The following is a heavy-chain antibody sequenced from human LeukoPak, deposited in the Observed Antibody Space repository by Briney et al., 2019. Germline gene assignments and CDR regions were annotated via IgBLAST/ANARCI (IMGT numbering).Heavy chain of an antibody. V-gene: IGHV4-59*01. D-gene: IGHD6-13*01. Sequence: SETLSLTCTVSGGSISTYYWSWIRQPPGQGLEWIGYISYSGGTNYNPSLKSRVTISVDTSKNQFSLKLSSVTAADTAVYYCARAYSSSWYYFDYWGQGTLVTVSS. J-gene: IGHJ4*02. CDR1: GGSISTYY. CDR3: ARAYSSSWYYFDY. CDR2: ISYSGGT.